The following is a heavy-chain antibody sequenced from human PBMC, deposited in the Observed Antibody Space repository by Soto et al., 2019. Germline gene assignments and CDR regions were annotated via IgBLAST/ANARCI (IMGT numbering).Heavy chain of an antibody. CDR2: ISAYNGNT. D-gene: IGHD2-2*01. CDR1: GYTFTSYG. CDR3: ARVGDFGGYCSSTSCSEFDY. V-gene: IGHV1-18*01. J-gene: IGHJ4*02. Sequence: QVQLVQSGAEVKKPGASVKVSCKASGYTFTSYGISWVRQAPGQGLEWMGWISAYNGNTNYAQKLQGRVTMTTVTSTSTAYMEQRSLRSDDTAVYYGARVGDFGGYCSSTSCSEFDYWGQGTLVTVSS.